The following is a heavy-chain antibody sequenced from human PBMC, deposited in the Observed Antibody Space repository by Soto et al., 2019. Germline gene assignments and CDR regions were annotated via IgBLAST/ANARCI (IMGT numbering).Heavy chain of an antibody. D-gene: IGHD4-17*01. Sequence: SETLSLTCSVSGGSISSYYWSWIRQSPGKGLEWIGYIYSSGSTNYNPSLKNRVTISVDASKSQFYLKLRSVTAADTAVYYCASETTVTDAFDIGGQGTRVTVS. CDR3: ASETTVTDAFDI. J-gene: IGHJ3*02. CDR2: IYSSGST. CDR1: GGSISSYY. V-gene: IGHV4-59*01.